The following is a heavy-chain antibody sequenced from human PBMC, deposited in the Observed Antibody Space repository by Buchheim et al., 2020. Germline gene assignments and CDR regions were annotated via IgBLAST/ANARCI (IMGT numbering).Heavy chain of an antibody. CDR1: GFTFSSYG. CDR2: IWYDGSNK. D-gene: IGHD6-19*01. V-gene: IGHV3-33*01. J-gene: IGHJ4*02. Sequence: QVQLVESGGGVVQPGRSLRLSCAASGFTFSSYGMHWVRQAPGKGLEWVAVIWYDGSNKYYADSVKGRFTISRDNSKNKLYLQMNSLRAEDTAVYYCARDPIAVATGEEYYFDYWGQGTL. CDR3: ARDPIAVATGEEYYFDY.